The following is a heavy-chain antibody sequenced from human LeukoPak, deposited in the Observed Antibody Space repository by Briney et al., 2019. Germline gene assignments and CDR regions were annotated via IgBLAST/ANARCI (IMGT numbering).Heavy chain of an antibody. D-gene: IGHD2-2*01. V-gene: IGHV3-23*01. CDR2: ISGSGGST. CDR3: AQGGKPAAMSY. J-gene: IGHJ4*02. Sequence: GGSLRLSCVASGFPFSSYWMSWVRQAPGKGLEWVSAISGSGGSTYYADSVKGRFTISRDNSMNTLYLQMNSLRAEDTAVYYCAQGGKPAAMSYWGQGTLVTVSS. CDR1: GFPFSSYW.